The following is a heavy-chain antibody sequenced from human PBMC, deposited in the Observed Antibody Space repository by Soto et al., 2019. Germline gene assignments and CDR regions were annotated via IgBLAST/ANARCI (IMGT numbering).Heavy chain of an antibody. CDR1: GGSFSGHF. Sequence: SETLSLTCSVHGGSFSGHFGSWIRQPPGKGLEWIGEINHSGGTNYNPSLKSRVTISVDTSRNQFSLKVNSVTAADTAVYHCARGSAGRGYYYSGMDVWSQGTTVNVSS. V-gene: IGHV4-34*01. CDR2: INHSGGT. J-gene: IGHJ6*02. CDR3: ARGSAGRGYYYSGMDV.